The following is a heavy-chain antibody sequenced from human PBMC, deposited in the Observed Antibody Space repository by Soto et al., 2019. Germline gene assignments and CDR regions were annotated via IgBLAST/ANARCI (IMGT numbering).Heavy chain of an antibody. D-gene: IGHD2-15*01. Sequence: ASVKVSCKASGYTFTDYYLHWVRQAPGQGLEWMGWINPNSGGTHYAQKFQGWVTMTRDTSASTAYMELSSLRSEDTAVYYCARGYRSVVAAPDYWGQGTLVTVSS. V-gene: IGHV1-2*04. CDR3: ARGYRSVVAAPDY. CDR1: GYTFTDYY. CDR2: INPNSGGT. J-gene: IGHJ4*02.